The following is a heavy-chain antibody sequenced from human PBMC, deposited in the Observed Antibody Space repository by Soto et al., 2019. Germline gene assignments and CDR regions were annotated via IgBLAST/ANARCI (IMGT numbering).Heavy chain of an antibody. CDR3: ARDHPVGVPATINYGMDV. Sequence: SETLSLTCTVSGGSISSYYWSWIRQPPGKGLEWIGYIYYSGSTNYNPSLKSRVTISVDTSKNQFSLKLSSVTAADTAVYYCARDHPVGVPATINYGMDVWGQGTTVTVSS. CDR2: IYYSGST. J-gene: IGHJ6*02. D-gene: IGHD2-2*02. V-gene: IGHV4-59*01. CDR1: GGSISSYY.